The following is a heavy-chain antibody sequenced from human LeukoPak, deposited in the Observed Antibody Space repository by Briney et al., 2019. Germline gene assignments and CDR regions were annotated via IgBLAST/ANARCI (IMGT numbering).Heavy chain of an antibody. Sequence: GGSLRLSCAASGFTFSNYGMPWVRQAPGKGLEWVAVISYDGRNKFYGDSGKGRFTISRDNSKNTLDLQMSSLRAEDTGVYYCVKETRAPASQVFDYWGRGTLDSVSS. V-gene: IGHV3-30*18. CDR2: ISYDGRNK. CDR3: VKETRAPASQVFDY. D-gene: IGHD2-2*01. CDR1: GFTFSNYG. J-gene: IGHJ4*02.